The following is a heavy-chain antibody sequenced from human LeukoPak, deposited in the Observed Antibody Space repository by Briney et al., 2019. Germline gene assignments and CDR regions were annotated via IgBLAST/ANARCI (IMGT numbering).Heavy chain of an antibody. D-gene: IGHD2-2*01. J-gene: IGHJ4*02. CDR2: IYYSGST. CDR1: GGSISSSTYY. V-gene: IGHV4-39*01. CDR3: ARHPSSGIVVVPAAIDY. Sequence: SETLSLTCTVSGGSISSSTYYWGWIRQPPGKGLQWIGSIYYSGSTYYNPSLKSRVTIFVDTSKNQFSLKLNSVTAADTAVYYCARHPSSGIVVVPAAIDYWGQGTLVTVSS.